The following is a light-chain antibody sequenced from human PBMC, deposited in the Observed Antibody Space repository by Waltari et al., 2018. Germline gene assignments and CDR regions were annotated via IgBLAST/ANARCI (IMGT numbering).Light chain of an antibody. CDR2: GAS. Sequence: LLTQSPGTLSLSPGERATLSCRASQRLTTNYLAWYQQKPGQAPRLLIYGASSRAAGSPERFSGSGSGTDFTLTISSLEPEDFGVYYCQQYGSSILYTFGQGTKLEIK. CDR3: QQYGSSILYT. V-gene: IGKV3-20*01. J-gene: IGKJ2*01. CDR1: QRLTTNY.